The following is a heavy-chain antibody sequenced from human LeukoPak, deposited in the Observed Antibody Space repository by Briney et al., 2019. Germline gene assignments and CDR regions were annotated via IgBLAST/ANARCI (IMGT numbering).Heavy chain of an antibody. J-gene: IGHJ3*02. Sequence: ASVKVSCKASGYTFTGYFMHWVRQAPGQGLEWMGWINPKSGGTNYAQKFQGRVIMTRDTSISTAYMELSRLRSDDTAVYYCARDMPLKDASDIWGQGTMVTVSS. CDR1: GYTFTGYF. CDR2: INPKSGGT. D-gene: IGHD2-2*01. V-gene: IGHV1-2*02. CDR3: ARDMPLKDASDI.